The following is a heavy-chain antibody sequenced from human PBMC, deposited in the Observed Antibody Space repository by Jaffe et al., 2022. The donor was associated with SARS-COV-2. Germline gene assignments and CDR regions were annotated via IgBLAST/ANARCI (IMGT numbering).Heavy chain of an antibody. D-gene: IGHD6-19*01. J-gene: IGHJ4*02. Sequence: EVQLLESGGGLVQPGGSLRLSCAASGFIFSSYAMSWVRQAPGKGLEWVSGIAISGDSTYYADSVKGRFTISRDNSKNTLYLQMNSLRADDTAAYYCAKDRDSGWFFDYWGQGTLVTVSS. CDR2: IAISGDST. V-gene: IGHV3-23*01. CDR3: AKDRDSGWFFDY. CDR1: GFIFSSYA.